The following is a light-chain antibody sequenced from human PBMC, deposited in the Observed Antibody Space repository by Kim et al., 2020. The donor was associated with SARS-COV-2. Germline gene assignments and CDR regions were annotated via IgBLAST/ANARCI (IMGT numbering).Light chain of an antibody. CDR1: KMGDKF. Sequence: SYELTQPPSVSVSPGQTATITCSGDKMGDKFACWYQQKPGQSPVLVIYQDSLRPSGIPERFSGSNSGNTATLTISGTQAMDGADYYCQVWDSSVFGGGTQLTVL. V-gene: IGLV3-1*01. J-gene: IGLJ2*01. CDR2: QDS. CDR3: QVWDSSV.